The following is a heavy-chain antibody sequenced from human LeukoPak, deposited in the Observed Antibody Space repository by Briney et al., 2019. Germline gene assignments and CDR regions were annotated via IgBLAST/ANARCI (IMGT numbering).Heavy chain of an antibody. Sequence: SSETLSLTCTVSGGSISSSSYYWGWIRQPPGKGLEWIGGIYYSGSTYYNPSLRSRVTISVDTSKNQFSLKLSSVTAADTAVYYCARHSKYQRLTYYFDYWGQGTLVTVSS. D-gene: IGHD2-2*01. CDR3: ARHSKYQRLTYYFDY. CDR2: IYYSGST. J-gene: IGHJ4*02. V-gene: IGHV4-39*01. CDR1: GGSISSSSYY.